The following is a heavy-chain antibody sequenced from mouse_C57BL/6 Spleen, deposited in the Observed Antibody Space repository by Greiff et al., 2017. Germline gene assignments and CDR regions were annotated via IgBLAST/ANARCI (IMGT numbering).Heavy chain of an antibody. J-gene: IGHJ4*01. CDR2: FNPNNGCT. V-gene: IGHV1-26*01. CDR1: GYTFTDYY. D-gene: IGHD2-10*02. Sequence: VQLQQSGPELVKPGASVKISCKASGYTFTDYYMNWVKQSHGKSLEWIGDFNPNNGCTSYNQKFKGKATLTVDKSSSTAYMVRLNLTSEDTAVCYSARRTLKYLYAMDYWGQGTSVTVSS. CDR3: ARRTLKYLYAMDY.